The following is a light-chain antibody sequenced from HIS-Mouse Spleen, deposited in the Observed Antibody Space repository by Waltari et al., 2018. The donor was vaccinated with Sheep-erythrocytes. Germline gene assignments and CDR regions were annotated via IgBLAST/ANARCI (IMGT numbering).Light chain of an antibody. Sequence: TISCTLPRCDVGGYNYVTWYQQHPGKAPKLMIYDVSKRPSGVPDRFSGSKSGNTASLTISGLQAEDEADYYCCSYAGSYTFVVFGGGTKLTVL. CDR2: DVS. J-gene: IGLJ2*01. CDR1: RCDVGGYNY. CDR3: CSYAGSYTFVV. V-gene: IGLV2-11*01.